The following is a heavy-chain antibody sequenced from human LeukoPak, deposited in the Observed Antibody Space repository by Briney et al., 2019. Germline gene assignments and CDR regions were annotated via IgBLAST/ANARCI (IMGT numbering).Heavy chain of an antibody. CDR3: ARDYAVPGATDYYYGMDV. J-gene: IGHJ6*02. CDR2: INPSGGST. D-gene: IGHD2-2*01. V-gene: IGHV1-46*01. Sequence: GASVKVSCKASGYTFTRYYMHWVRQAPGQGLEWMGIINPSGGSTSSPQKFQGRVTMTRDTSTSTVYMEVSSLRSEDTAVYYCARDYAVPGATDYYYGMDVWGQGTTVTVSS. CDR1: GYTFTRYY.